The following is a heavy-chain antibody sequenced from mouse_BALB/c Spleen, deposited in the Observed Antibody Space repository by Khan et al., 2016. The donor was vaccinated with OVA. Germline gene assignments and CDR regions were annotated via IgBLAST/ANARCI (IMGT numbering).Heavy chain of an antibody. CDR2: INPSSGYT. V-gene: IGHV1-4*01. CDR1: GYTFTSYT. CDR3: ARDGAYYRNDGWVAY. D-gene: IGHD2-14*01. J-gene: IGHJ3*01. Sequence: QVQLQQSGAELARPGASVKMSCKASGYTFTSYTIHWIKQRPGQGLEWIGYINPSSGYTNYNQKFKDKATLTAAKSSTTAYMQLSSLNSDDSAVDYGARDGAYYRNDGWVAYWGQGTLVTVSA.